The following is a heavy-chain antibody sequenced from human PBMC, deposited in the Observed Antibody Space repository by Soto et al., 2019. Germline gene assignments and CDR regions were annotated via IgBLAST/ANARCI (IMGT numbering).Heavy chain of an antibody. CDR3: AKALSSNWPPAAPGGIDY. V-gene: IGHV3-23*01. CDR2: ISGGGAAP. Sequence: GSLRLSCEASGFTFSNYAMSWVRQAPGKGLEWVSAISGGGAAPYYVDSVKGRFTISRDNIKITLYLQMNNLRAEDTGVYYCAKALSSNWPPAAPGGIDYWGQGILVTVSS. J-gene: IGHJ4*02. CDR1: GFTFSNYA. D-gene: IGHD7-27*01.